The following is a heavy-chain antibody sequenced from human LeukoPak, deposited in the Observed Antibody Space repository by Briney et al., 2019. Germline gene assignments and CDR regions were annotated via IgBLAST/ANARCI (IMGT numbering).Heavy chain of an antibody. J-gene: IGHJ4*02. Sequence: PGGSLRLSCAASGFTFSSYCMNWVRQAPGKGPEWVSSISRRSNYIYYADSVKGRFTISRDNAKNSLYLQMNSLRAEDTAVFYCARDTQSTAVTPRDWGRGTLVTVSS. D-gene: IGHD4-23*01. CDR1: GFTFSSYC. V-gene: IGHV3-21*01. CDR2: ISRRSNYI. CDR3: ARDTQSTAVTPRD.